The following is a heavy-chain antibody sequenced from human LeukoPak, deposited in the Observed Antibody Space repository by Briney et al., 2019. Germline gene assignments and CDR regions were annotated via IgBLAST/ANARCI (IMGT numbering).Heavy chain of an antibody. J-gene: IGHJ4*02. CDR3: ARQITGIAAAGGKDY. V-gene: IGHV4-39*01. CDR1: GGSISSGDYY. CDR2: IYYSGST. Sequence: SETLSLTCSVSGGSISSGDYYWSWIRQPPGKGLEWIGYIYYSGSTYYNPSLKSRVTISVDTSKNQFSLKLSSVTAADTAVYYCARQITGIAAAGGKDYWGQGTLVTVSS. D-gene: IGHD6-13*01.